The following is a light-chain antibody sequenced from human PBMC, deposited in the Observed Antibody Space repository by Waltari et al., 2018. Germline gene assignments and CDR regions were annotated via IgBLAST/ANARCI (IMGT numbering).Light chain of an antibody. CDR2: QGT. J-gene: IGLJ2*01. Sequence: SYELTQPPSVSVSPGQTATITCSGERLVDQYPCWYQQRPGQSPVLVISQGTRRPSGIPERFSGSTSENTATLIISGAQAMDEADYYCQAWDSRTAFVLFGGGTKLTVL. CDR1: RLVDQY. CDR3: QAWDSRTAFVL. V-gene: IGLV3-1*01.